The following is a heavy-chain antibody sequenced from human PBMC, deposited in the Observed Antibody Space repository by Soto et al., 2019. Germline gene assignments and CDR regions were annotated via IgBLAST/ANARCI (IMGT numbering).Heavy chain of an antibody. Sequence: EVQLVESGGGLVQPGGSLRLSCAASGFTFSSYSMNWVRQAPGKGLEWVSFISSSSTTIYYADSVKGRFTISRDNAKNTLYLQMNSLRDEDTAVYYCAREGLFRYNWFDPWGQGTLVTVSS. CDR3: AREGLFRYNWFDP. CDR2: ISSSSTTI. J-gene: IGHJ5*02. CDR1: GFTFSSYS. V-gene: IGHV3-48*02.